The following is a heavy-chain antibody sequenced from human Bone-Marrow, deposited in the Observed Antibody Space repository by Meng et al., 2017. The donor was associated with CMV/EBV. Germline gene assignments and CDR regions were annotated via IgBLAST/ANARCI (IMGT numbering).Heavy chain of an antibody. CDR3: ASYGYTNYFDY. Sequence: GSLRLSCAVYGGSFSGYYWSWIRQPPGKGLEWIGEINHSGSTNYNPSLKSRVTISVDTSKNQFSLKLSSVTAADTAVYYCASYGYTNYFDYWGQGTLVTSYS. V-gene: IGHV4-34*01. J-gene: IGHJ4*02. CDR2: INHSGST. CDR1: GGSFSGYY. D-gene: IGHD1-1*01.